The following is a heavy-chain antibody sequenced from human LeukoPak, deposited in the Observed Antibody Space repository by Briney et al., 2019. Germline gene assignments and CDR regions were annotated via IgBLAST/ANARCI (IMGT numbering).Heavy chain of an antibody. CDR2: IIPIFGTA. CDR3: ATGAWFGELRPSYYYGMDV. J-gene: IGHJ6*02. CDR1: GGTFSSYA. V-gene: IGHV1-69*13. Sequence: ASVKVSCKASGGTFSSYAISWVRQAPGQGLEWMGGIIPIFGTANYAQKFQGRVTITADESTSTAYMELSSLRSEDTAVYYCATGAWFGELRPSYYYGMDVWGQGTTVTVSS. D-gene: IGHD3-10*01.